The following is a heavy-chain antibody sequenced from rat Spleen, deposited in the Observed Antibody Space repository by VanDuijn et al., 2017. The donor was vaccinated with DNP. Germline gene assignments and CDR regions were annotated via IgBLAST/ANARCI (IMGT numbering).Heavy chain of an antibody. J-gene: IGHJ2*01. Sequence: EVQVVESGGGLVQPKGSLTLSCAASGFDFSAYAMSWIRQAPGKGLEWVSSITTDGGSTYYPDSVKGRFTVSRNNAENTVYLQMNSLRSEDTATYYCAKGAPLDYWGQGVMVTVSS. D-gene: IGHD3-1*01. CDR3: AKGAPLDY. CDR1: GFDFSAYA. V-gene: IGHV5-58*01. CDR2: ITTDGGST.